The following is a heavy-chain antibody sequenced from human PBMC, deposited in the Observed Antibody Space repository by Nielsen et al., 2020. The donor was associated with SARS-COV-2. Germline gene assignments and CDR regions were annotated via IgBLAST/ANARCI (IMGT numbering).Heavy chain of an antibody. V-gene: IGHV4-61*02. CDR3: AREGGYDFWSGPPHY. Sequence: SETLSLTCTVSGGFISSGGYYWTWIRQPAGKGLEWIGRVFATGNTNYNPSLKSRVTISVDTSKNQFSLKLSSVTAADTAVYYCAREGGYDFWSGPPHYWGQGTLVTVSS. CDR2: VFATGNT. D-gene: IGHD3-3*01. J-gene: IGHJ4*02. CDR1: GGFISSGGYY.